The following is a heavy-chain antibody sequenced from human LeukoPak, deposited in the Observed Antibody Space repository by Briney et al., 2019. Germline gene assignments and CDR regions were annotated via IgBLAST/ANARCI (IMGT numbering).Heavy chain of an antibody. V-gene: IGHV3-21*01. CDR2: ISSSSYI. CDR1: GFTFSSYS. J-gene: IGHJ4*02. CDR3: ARVWTGTTSDY. D-gene: IGHD1-7*01. Sequence: GGSLRLSCAASGFTFSSYSMNWVRQAPGKGLEWVSSISSSSYIYYADSVKGRFTISRDNAKNSLYLQMNSLRAEDTAVYYCARVWTGTTSDYWGQGTLVTVSS.